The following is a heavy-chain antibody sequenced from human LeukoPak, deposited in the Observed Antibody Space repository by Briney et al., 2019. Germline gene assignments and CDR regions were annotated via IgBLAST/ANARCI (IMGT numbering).Heavy chain of an antibody. V-gene: IGHV3-74*01. CDR1: GITFRSYW. J-gene: IGHJ6*03. Sequence: GGSLRLSCTASGITFRSYWVHWVRQVPGKGLVWVSRINDNGETTTYADSVKGRFTISRDNSKNTLYLQMNSLRAEDTAVYYCAKDTRRAARLYYYMDVWGKGTTVTVSS. D-gene: IGHD6-25*01. CDR3: AKDTRRAARLYYYMDV. CDR2: INDNGETT.